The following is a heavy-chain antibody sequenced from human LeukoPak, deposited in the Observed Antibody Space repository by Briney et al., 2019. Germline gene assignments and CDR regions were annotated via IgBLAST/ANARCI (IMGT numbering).Heavy chain of an antibody. Sequence: PETLSLTCTVSGGSISSYYWSWIRQPPGKGLEWIGYIYYSGSTNYNPSLTSRVTISVDTSKNQFSLKLSSVTAADTAVYYCARVAAGTAGPQYFQHWGQGTLVTVSS. D-gene: IGHD2-8*02. V-gene: IGHV4-59*01. CDR2: IYYSGST. CDR1: GGSISSYY. CDR3: ARVAAGTAGPQYFQH. J-gene: IGHJ1*01.